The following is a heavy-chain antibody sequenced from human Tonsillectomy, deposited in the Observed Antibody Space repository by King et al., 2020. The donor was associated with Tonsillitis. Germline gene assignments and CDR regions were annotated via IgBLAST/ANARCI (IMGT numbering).Heavy chain of an antibody. V-gene: IGHV3-30-3*01. J-gene: IGHJ4*02. D-gene: IGHD5-24*01. CDR1: GFTFSEYA. CDR2: IAYDGSEI. CDR3: TRRETRDGYRPFHY. Sequence: VQLVESGGGVVQPGRSLRLSCAASGFTFSEYAMNWVRHAPGKGLEWVAVIAYDGSEIYYADSVEGRFTNSRDNPKNTLYLQMNSLITEDTAIYYCTRRETRDGYRPFHYWGQGTLVTVSS.